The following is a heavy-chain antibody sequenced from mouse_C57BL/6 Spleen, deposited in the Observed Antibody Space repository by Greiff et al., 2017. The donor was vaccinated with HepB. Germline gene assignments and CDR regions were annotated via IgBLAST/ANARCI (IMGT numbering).Heavy chain of an antibody. D-gene: IGHD1-1*01. CDR3: ARSDYYGSILAY. CDR2: INPNYGTT. V-gene: IGHV1-39*01. CDR1: GYSFTDYN. J-gene: IGHJ3*01. Sequence: EVQLMESGPELVKPGASVKISCKASGYSFTDYNMTWVKQSNGKSLEWIGVINPNYGTTSYNQKFKGKATLTVDQSSSTAYMQLNSLASEDSAVYYCARSDYYGSILAYWGQGTLVTVSA.